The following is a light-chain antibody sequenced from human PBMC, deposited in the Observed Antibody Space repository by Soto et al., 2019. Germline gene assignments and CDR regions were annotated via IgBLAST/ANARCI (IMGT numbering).Light chain of an antibody. V-gene: IGKV3-15*01. Sequence: ERVMTQSPATLSVSPGERATLSCRASQSVSSNLAWYQQKPGQAPRLLIYGASTRATGIPARFSGSGSGTEFTLTIGSLQSEDFAVYYCQQYNNWPVTSGQGTKVEIK. CDR3: QQYNNWPVT. J-gene: IGKJ1*01. CDR1: QSVSSN. CDR2: GAS.